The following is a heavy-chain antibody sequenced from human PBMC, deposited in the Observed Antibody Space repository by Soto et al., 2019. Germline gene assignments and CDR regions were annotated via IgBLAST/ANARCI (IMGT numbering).Heavy chain of an antibody. J-gene: IGHJ4*02. D-gene: IGHD3-3*01. V-gene: IGHV3-30*18. CDR3: AKTTIFGVVTPHFDY. CDR2: ISYDGSNK. Sequence: ESGGGVVQPGRSLRLSCAASGFTFSSYGMHWVRQAPGKGLEWVAVISYDGSNKYYADSVKGRFTISRDNSKNTLYLQMNSLRAEDTAVYYCAKTTIFGVVTPHFDYWGQGTLVTVSS. CDR1: GFTFSSYG.